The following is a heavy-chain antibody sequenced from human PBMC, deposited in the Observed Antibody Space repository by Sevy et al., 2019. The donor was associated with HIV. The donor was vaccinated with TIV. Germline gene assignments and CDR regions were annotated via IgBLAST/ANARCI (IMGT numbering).Heavy chain of an antibody. CDR1: GYTFTSYG. D-gene: IGHD6-13*01. J-gene: IGHJ4*02. V-gene: IGHV1-18*01. CDR3: ARDEGFAAH. CDR2: ISPYSGNT. Sequence: ASVKVSCNASGYTFTSYGISCVRQAPGQGLEWVGWISPYSGNTIYAQRLHGRVTLTTESSTSIAYLELRSLRSDDTAVYYCARDEGFAAHWGQGSLVTVSS.